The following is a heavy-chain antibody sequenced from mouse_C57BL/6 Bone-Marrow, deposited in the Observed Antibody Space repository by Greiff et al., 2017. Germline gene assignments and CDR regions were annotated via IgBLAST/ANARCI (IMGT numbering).Heavy chain of an antibody. V-gene: IGHV14-1*01. CDR2: IDPEDGDT. J-gene: IGHJ1*03. D-gene: IGHD1-1*01. CDR1: GFNIKDYY. Sequence: LVESGAELVRPGASVKLSCTASGFNIKDYYMHWVKQRPEQGLEWIGRIDPEDGDTEYAPKFQGKATMTADTSSNTAYLQLSSLTSEDTAVYYCTSYYGSSPYWYFDVWGTGTTVTVSS. CDR3: TSYYGSSPYWYFDV.